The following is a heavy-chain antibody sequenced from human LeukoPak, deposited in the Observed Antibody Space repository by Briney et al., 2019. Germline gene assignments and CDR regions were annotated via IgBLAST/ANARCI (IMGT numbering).Heavy chain of an antibody. J-gene: IGHJ6*02. CDR1: GYTFTSYG. Sequence: ASVKVSCKASGYTFTSYGISWVRQAPGQGLEWMGWISAYNGNTNYAQKLQGRVTMTTDTSTSTAYMELRSLRSDDTAAYYCARDVYSSSPPTVYNSYYGMDVWGQGTTVTVSS. V-gene: IGHV1-18*01. CDR3: ARDVYSSSPPTVYNSYYGMDV. D-gene: IGHD6-13*01. CDR2: ISAYNGNT.